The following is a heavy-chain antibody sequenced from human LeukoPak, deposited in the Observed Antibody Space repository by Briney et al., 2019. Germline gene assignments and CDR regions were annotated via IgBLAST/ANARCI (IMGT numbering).Heavy chain of an antibody. V-gene: IGHV4-38-2*02. Sequence: PSETLSLTCAVSGYSISSGYYWGWIRQPPGKGLEWIGSIYHSGSTYYNPSLKSRVTISVDTSKNQFSLKLSSVTAADTAVYYCAGDDYGDNNWFDPWGQGTLVTVSS. D-gene: IGHD4-17*01. CDR2: IYHSGST. CDR1: GYSISSGYY. CDR3: AGDDYGDNNWFDP. J-gene: IGHJ5*02.